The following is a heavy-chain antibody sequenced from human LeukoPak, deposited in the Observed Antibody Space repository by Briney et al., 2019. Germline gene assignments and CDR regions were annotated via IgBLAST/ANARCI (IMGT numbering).Heavy chain of an antibody. CDR1: GGSISSSNYY. V-gene: IGHV4-39*07. J-gene: IGHJ3*02. D-gene: IGHD1-26*01. CDR2: IYYSGST. CDR3: ARDTGSFPHVSFDI. Sequence: SETLSLTCTVSGGSISSSNYYWGWIRQPPGKGLEWIGNIYYSGSTYYNPSLKSRVTISVDTSKNQFSLKLNSVTAADTAVYYCARDTGSFPHVSFDIWGQGTMVTVSS.